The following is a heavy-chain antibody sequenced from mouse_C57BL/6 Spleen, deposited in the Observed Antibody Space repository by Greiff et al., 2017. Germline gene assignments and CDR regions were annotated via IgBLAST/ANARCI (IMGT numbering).Heavy chain of an antibody. D-gene: IGHD1-1*01. CDR3: ANLITTVSFMDY. CDR1: GYAFSSSW. J-gene: IGHJ4*01. Sequence: VQLQQSGPELVKPGASVKISCKASGYAFSSSWMNWVKQRPGKGLEWIGRIYPGDGDTNYNGKFKGKATQTADKSSSTAYMQLSRLTSEDSAVYFCANLITTVSFMDYWGQGTAVTGSS. V-gene: IGHV1-82*01. CDR2: IYPGDGDT.